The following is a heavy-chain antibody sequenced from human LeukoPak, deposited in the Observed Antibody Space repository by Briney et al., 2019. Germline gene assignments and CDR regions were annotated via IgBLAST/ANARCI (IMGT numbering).Heavy chain of an antibody. CDR1: GGSISSYY. CDR2: IYYSGST. CDR3: ARGGSGYELISY. Sequence: PSETLSLTCTVSGGSISSYYWSWIRQPPGKGLEWIGYIYYSGSTNYDPSLKSRVTISVDTSKNQFSLKLSSVTAADTAVYYCARGGSGYELISYWGQGTLVTVSS. V-gene: IGHV4-59*01. D-gene: IGHD5-12*01. J-gene: IGHJ4*02.